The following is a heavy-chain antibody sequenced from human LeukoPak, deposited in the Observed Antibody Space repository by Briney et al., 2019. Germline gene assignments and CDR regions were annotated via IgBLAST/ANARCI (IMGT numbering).Heavy chain of an antibody. CDR1: GFTFDDYA. D-gene: IGHD1-26*01. CDR2: ISWDGGST. J-gene: IGHJ4*02. CDR3: AKDNGAWGYYFDY. Sequence: GGSLRLSCAASGFTFDDYAMHWVRQAPGKGLEGVSLISWDGGSTYYADSVKGRFTISRDNSKNSLYLQMNSLRAEDTALYYCAKDNGAWGYYFDYWGQGTLVTVSS. V-gene: IGHV3-43D*03.